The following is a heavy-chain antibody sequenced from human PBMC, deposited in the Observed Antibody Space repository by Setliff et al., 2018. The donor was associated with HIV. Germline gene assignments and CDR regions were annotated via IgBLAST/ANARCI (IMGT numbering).Heavy chain of an antibody. CDR3: ARGGVFCGRDSCSYFDY. V-gene: IGHV4-31*01. CDR1: GDSIISGNYF. J-gene: IGHJ4*02. Sequence: SETLSLTCNVSGDSIISGNYFWTWIRQRPGKGLEYIGHIYFSGSATYDPSLKSQFSMSIDTSKNQFSLKVTSVTAADTAVYYCARGGVFCGRDSCSYFDYWGQGILVTVS. D-gene: IGHD2-21*02. CDR2: IYFSGSA.